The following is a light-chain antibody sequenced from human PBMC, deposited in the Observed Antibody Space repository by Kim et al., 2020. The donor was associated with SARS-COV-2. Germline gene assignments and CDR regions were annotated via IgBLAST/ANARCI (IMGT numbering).Light chain of an antibody. CDR2: GAS. V-gene: IGKV3-15*01. Sequence: PGERATLSCRASQSVTTNLAWYQQQPGQAPRLLIYGASTRATGIPARFSGSGSGTEFTLTISSLQSEDFAVYYCQQYNYWPPMYTFGQGTKLEI. J-gene: IGKJ2*01. CDR1: QSVTTN. CDR3: QQYNYWPPMYT.